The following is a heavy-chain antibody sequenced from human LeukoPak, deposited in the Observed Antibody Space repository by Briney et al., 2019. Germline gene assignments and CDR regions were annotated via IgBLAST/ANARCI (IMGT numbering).Heavy chain of an antibody. Sequence: GGSLRLSCAASGFTFSTYSMNWVRQAPGKGLERVSSISSSGSSIYYAGPVHGRFTISRDNAESSLSLHMNSLREDDTAVYFCARDLYGDYAFDLWGQGTMVTVSS. V-gene: IGHV3-21*06. CDR2: ISSSGSSI. CDR1: GFTFSTYS. D-gene: IGHD4-17*01. CDR3: ARDLYGDYAFDL. J-gene: IGHJ3*01.